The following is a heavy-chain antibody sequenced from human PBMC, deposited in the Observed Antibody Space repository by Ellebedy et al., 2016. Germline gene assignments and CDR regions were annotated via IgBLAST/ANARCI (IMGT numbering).Heavy chain of an antibody. J-gene: IGHJ6*02. CDR1: GFTFSNAW. CDR2: IKSKTDGGTT. D-gene: IGHD5-18*01. V-gene: IGHV3-15*01. CDR3: TLGAAMVSGDYYYYGMDV. Sequence: GESLKISXAASGFTFSNAWMSWVRQAPGKGLEWVGRIKSKTDGGTTDYAAPVKGRFTISRDDSKNTLYLQMNSLKTEDTAVYYCTLGAAMVSGDYYYYGMDVWGQGTTVTVSS.